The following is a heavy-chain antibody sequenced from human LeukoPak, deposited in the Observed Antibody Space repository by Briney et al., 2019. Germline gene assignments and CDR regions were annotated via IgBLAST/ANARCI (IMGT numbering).Heavy chain of an antibody. V-gene: IGHV3-30*02. Sequence: GGSLRLSCAASGFTFSSYWMSWVRQAPGKGLEWVAFIRYDGSNKYYADSVKGRFTISRDNSKNTLYLQMNSLRAEDTAVYYCARDGGYSSGWSDYWGQGTLVTVSS. CDR3: ARDGGYSSGWSDY. J-gene: IGHJ4*02. CDR2: IRYDGSNK. CDR1: GFTFSSYW. D-gene: IGHD6-19*01.